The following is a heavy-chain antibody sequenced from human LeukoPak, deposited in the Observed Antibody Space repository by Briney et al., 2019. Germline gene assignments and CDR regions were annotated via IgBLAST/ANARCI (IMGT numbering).Heavy chain of an antibody. D-gene: IGHD4-17*01. Sequence: GGSLRLSCAASGFTFSSYGMHWVRQAPGKGLEGVAFIRYDGSNKYYADSVKGRFTISRDNSKNTLYLQMNSLRAEDTAVYCCANTLNVYGAAFNIWGQGTMVTVSS. CDR1: GFTFSSYG. CDR3: ANTLNVYGAAFNI. V-gene: IGHV3-30*02. J-gene: IGHJ3*02. CDR2: IRYDGSNK.